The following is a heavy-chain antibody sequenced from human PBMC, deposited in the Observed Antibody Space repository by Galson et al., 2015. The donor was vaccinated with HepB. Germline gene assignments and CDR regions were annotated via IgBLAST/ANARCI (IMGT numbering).Heavy chain of an antibody. J-gene: IGHJ1*01. CDR2: IYSGGST. CDR3: ARDSLGGSYLYFQH. V-gene: IGHV3-53*01. D-gene: IGHD1-26*01. CDR1: GFTVSSNY. Sequence: SLRLSCAASGFTVSSNYMSWVRQAPGKGLEWVSVIYSGGSTYYADSVKGRFTISRDNSKNTLYLQMNSLRAEDTAVYYCARDSLGGSYLYFQHWGQGTLVTVSS.